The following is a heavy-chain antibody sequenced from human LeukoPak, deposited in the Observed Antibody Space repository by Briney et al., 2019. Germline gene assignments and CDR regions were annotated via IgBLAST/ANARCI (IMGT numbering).Heavy chain of an antibody. V-gene: IGHV3-66*01. CDR3: ARDSAFSAYAY. CDR2: IYNDGST. Sequence: PGGSLRLSCLGSGFSVSSDYMSWVRQAPGGGPEWVAIIYNDGSTYYAKSVEGRFSIYRDSYKNTVYLQMRSLRGDDTAIYYCARDSAFSAYAYWGQGTQVTDSS. D-gene: IGHD6-25*01. J-gene: IGHJ4*02. CDR1: GFSVSSDY.